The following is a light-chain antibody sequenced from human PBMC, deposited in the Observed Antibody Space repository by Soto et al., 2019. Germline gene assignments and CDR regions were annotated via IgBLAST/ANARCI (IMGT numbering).Light chain of an antibody. CDR2: GAS. CDR1: QSVSSTV. Sequence: ETVMTQSPATLSVSPGERATLSCRASQSVSSTVLVWYQQKPGQAPRLIIYGASVRATGIPDRFSGSGSGTDFTLTISRLEPEDFAVYYCQQHGRSPLTFGQGTRLEI. CDR3: QQHGRSPLT. J-gene: IGKJ5*01. V-gene: IGKV3-20*01.